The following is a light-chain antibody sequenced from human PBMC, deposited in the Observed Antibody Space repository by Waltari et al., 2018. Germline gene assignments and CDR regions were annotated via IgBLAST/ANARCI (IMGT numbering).Light chain of an antibody. CDR2: DAS. V-gene: IGKV3-11*01. CDR1: QSVSSY. CDR3: QQRSNWPIT. J-gene: IGKJ3*01. Sequence: EILLTQSPATLSLSPGERATLSCRASQSVSSYLAWYRQKPGQAPRLLIYDASKRATGIPPRFSGSGSGTDFTLTISSLEPEDFAVYYCQQRSNWPITFGPGTKVDIK.